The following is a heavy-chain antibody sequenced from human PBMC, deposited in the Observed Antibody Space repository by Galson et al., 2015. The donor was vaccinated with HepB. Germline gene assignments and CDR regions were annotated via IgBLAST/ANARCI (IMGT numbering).Heavy chain of an antibody. V-gene: IGHV3-23*01. J-gene: IGHJ4*02. D-gene: IGHD2-15*01. CDR3: GKDGIMVANNPYHFHY. Sequence: SLRLSCAASGFSFTRYAMTWVRQAPGKGLEWVSSITSSGGNSYYTDSVKGRFTLSRDNSKNTLVLQLNSLRAEDTAMYFCGKDGIMVANNPYHFHYWGQGTLVTVSS. CDR2: ITSSGGNS. CDR1: GFSFTRYA.